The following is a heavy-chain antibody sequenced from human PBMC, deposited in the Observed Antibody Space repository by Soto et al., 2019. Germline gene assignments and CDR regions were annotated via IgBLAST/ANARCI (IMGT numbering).Heavy chain of an antibody. D-gene: IGHD1-26*01. CDR1: GGSFSDYY. J-gene: IGHJ5*02. CDR2: IHLSGRV. CDR3: ARTPTRGASAWLDP. Sequence: QVQLQQWGSGLLKPSETLSLTCAIYGGSFSDYYWHWIRQSPGKGLEWIGEIHLSGRVNFTPSLRSRTSLSMDTSRNQFFLTLRSVTAADTAVYFCARTPTRGASAWLDPWGRGHLVIVSS. V-gene: IGHV4-34*01.